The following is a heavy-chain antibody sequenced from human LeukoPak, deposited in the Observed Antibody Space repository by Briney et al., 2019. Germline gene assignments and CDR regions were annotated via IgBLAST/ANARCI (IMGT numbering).Heavy chain of an antibody. Sequence: GASVKVSCKASGYTFTGYYMHWVRQAPGQELEWMGWINPNSGGTNYAQKFQGRVTMTRDTSISTAYMELSRLRSDDTAVYYCARGSYYYDSSGYPSSVYFDYWGQGTLVTVSS. V-gene: IGHV1-2*02. J-gene: IGHJ4*02. CDR1: GYTFTGYY. D-gene: IGHD3-22*01. CDR2: INPNSGGT. CDR3: ARGSYYYDSSGYPSSVYFDY.